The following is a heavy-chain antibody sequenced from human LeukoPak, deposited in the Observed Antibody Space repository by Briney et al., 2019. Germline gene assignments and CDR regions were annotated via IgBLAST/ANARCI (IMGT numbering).Heavy chain of an antibody. CDR1: GGSFSGYY. V-gene: IGHV4-34*01. CDR3: ARGEDFDY. J-gene: IGHJ4*02. CDR2: INHSGST. Sequence: PSETLSLTCAVYGGSFSGYYWSWIRQPPGKGLEWNGEINHSGSTNYNPSLKSRVTISVDTSKNQFSLKLSSVTAADTAVYYCARGEDFDYWGQGTLVTVSS.